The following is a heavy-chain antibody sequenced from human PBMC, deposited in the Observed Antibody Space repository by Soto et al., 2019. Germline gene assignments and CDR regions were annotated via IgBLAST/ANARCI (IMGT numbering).Heavy chain of an antibody. V-gene: IGHV4-31*03. CDR2: IYYSGST. D-gene: IGHD2-2*01. Sequence: SETLSLTCTVSGGSISSGGYYWSWIRQHPGKGLEWIGYIYYSGSTYYNPSLKSRVTISVDTSKNQFSLKLSSVTAADTAVYYCARYIVVVPAAIFGAHNWFDPWGQGTLVTVSS. J-gene: IGHJ5*02. CDR3: ARYIVVVPAAIFGAHNWFDP. CDR1: GGSISSGGYY.